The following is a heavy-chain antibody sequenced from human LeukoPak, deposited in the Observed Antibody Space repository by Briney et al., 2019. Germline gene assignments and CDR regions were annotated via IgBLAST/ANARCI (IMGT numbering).Heavy chain of an antibody. CDR1: GFTFSNAW. D-gene: IGHD2-2*01. J-gene: IGHJ4*02. Sequence: PGGSLRLSCAASGFTFSNAWMSWVRQAPGKGLEWVGRIKSKTDGGTTDYAAPVKGRFTISRDDSKNTLYLQMNSLKTEDTAVYYCTTAVSCSSTSCYGGYYFDYWGQGTLVTVSS. CDR3: TTAVSCSSTSCYGGYYFDY. CDR2: IKSKTDGGTT. V-gene: IGHV3-15*01.